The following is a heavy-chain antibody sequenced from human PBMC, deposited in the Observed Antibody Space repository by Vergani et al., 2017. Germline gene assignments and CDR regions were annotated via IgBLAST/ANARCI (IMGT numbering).Heavy chain of an antibody. CDR2: IGVDGDR. Sequence: VESGGGLVQPGGSLRLSCTVSGFTFSSNDFHWVRQTAGKGLEWVSSIGVDGDRYYSDSVKGRFTISRDNGQSYLYLDMDNLRVEDTAVYFCAVEFCGTGNCYGWSHLEVWGEGTSVTVSS. D-gene: IGHD6-19*01. J-gene: IGHJ6*04. V-gene: IGHV3-13*01. CDR3: AVEFCGTGNCYGWSHLEV. CDR1: GFTFSSND.